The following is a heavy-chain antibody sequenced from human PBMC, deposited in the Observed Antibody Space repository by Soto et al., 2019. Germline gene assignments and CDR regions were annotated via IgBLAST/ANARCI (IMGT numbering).Heavy chain of an antibody. Sequence: WASVKVSCKASGYTFTGYCMHWVRQAPGQGLEWMGWINPNSGGTNYAQKFQGRVTMTRDTSISTAYMELSRLRSDDTAVYYCARGLPSGYDAYYGMDVWGQGTTVTVSS. CDR3: ARGLPSGYDAYYGMDV. J-gene: IGHJ6*02. D-gene: IGHD5-12*01. CDR1: GYTFTGYC. V-gene: IGHV1-2*02. CDR2: INPNSGGT.